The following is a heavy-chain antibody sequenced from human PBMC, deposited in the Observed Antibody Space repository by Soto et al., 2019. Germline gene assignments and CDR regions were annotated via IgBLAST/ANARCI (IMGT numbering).Heavy chain of an antibody. D-gene: IGHD2-21*02. J-gene: IGHJ6*02. CDR1: GFTFSDYA. CDR3: AKGGVTRSYYYAMDV. V-gene: IGHV3-23*04. CDR2: ISGSGSST. Sequence: EVQLVESGGGLVQPGGSLRLSCTASGFTFSDYAMTWVRQAPGKGLEWVSAISGSGSSTYYAESVKGRFTISRDNLKNTVDLQMNSLSAEDTAVYYCAKGGVTRSYYYAMDVWGQGTTVTVSS.